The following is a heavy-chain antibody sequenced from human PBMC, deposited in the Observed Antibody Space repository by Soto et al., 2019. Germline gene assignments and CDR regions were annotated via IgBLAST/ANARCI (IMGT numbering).Heavy chain of an antibody. V-gene: IGHV3-23*01. CDR2: LSGGGSTT. Sequence: EVQLLESGGGFVQPGESLRLSCAASGFTFSLSAMSWVRHAPGRGLDWVSSLSGGGSTTDYADSVKGRFTISRDNSKNTVHLQMNSLRAEDTAVYYCAKGPEYDILTGGYYWGQGALVTVSS. D-gene: IGHD3-9*01. J-gene: IGHJ4*02. CDR1: GFTFSLSA. CDR3: AKGPEYDILTGGYY.